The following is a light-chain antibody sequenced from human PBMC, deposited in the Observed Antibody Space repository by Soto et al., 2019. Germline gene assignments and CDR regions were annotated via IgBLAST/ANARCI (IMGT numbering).Light chain of an antibody. CDR3: QQYNNWPPYT. Sequence: EIVMTQSPATLSVSPGEIATLFGSASQSVSSGLSWYQQKPGQAPRLLIYGASTRATGIPAMFSGSGSGTEFTLTISSLQSEDYAVYYCQQYNNWPPYTFGQGTKVDIK. V-gene: IGKV3-15*01. CDR2: GAS. CDR1: QSVSSG. J-gene: IGKJ2*01.